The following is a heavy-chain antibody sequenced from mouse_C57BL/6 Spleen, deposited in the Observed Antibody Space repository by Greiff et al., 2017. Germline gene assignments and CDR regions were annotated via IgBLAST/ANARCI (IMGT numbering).Heavy chain of an antibody. CDR2: IDPEDGDT. D-gene: IGHD2-4*01. CDR3: TTNYDNDGVYYFDY. V-gene: IGHV14-1*01. J-gene: IGHJ2*01. Sequence: DVHLVESGAELVRPGASVKLSCTASGFNIKDYYMHWVKQRPEQGLEWIGRIDPEDGDTEYAPKFQGKATMTADTSSNTAYLQLSSLTSEDTAVYDCTTNYDNDGVYYFDYWGQGTTLTVSS. CDR1: GFNIKDYY.